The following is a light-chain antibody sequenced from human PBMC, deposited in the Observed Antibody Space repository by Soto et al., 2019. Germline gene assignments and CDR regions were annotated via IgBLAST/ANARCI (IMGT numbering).Light chain of an antibody. CDR3: QQLDSYPIT. CDR2: AAS. Sequence: IQLTQSPSSLSASVGDRVTITCRVSQGISSYLAWYQQKPGKAPNLLIYAASTLQSGVPSRFSGSGSGTDFTLTISSLQPEDFATYYCQQLDSYPITFGQGTRLEIK. J-gene: IGKJ5*01. V-gene: IGKV1-9*01. CDR1: QGISSY.